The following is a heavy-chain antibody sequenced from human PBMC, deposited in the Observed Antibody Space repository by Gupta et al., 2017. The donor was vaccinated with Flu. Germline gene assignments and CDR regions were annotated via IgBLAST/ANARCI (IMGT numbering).Heavy chain of an antibody. CDR2: ISSSSSYI. J-gene: IGHJ6*02. Sequence: EVQLVESGGGLVKPGGSLRLSCAASGFTFSSYSMNWVRQAPGKGLEWVSSISSSSSYIYYADSVKGRFTISRDNAKNSLYLQMNSLRAEDTAVYYCARDPSLGDHRGSDVWGQGTTVTVSS. CDR1: GFTFSSYS. CDR3: ARDPSLGDHRGSDV. V-gene: IGHV3-21*01. D-gene: IGHD4-17*01.